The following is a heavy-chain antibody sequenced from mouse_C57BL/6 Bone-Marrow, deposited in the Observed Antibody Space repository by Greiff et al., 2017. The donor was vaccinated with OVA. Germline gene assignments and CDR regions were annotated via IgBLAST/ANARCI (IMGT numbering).Heavy chain of an antibody. CDR2: IDPSDSYT. V-gene: IGHV1-69*01. CDR3: ERDGSSPHWYFDV. CDR1: GYTFTSYW. J-gene: IGHJ1*03. D-gene: IGHD1-1*01. Sequence: QVQLQQPGAELVMPGASVKLSCKASGYTFTSYWMPWVKQRPGQGLEWIGEIDPSDSYTNYNQKFKGKSTLTVDKSSSTAYMQLSRLTSEDSAVYYCERDGSSPHWYFDVGGKGTTGNVA.